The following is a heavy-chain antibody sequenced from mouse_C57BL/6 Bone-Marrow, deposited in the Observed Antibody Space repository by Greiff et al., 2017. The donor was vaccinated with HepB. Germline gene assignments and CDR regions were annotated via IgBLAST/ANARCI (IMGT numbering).Heavy chain of an antibody. Sequence: QVQLKESGPGLVQPSQSLSITCTVSGFSLTSYGVHWVRQSPGKGLEWLGVIWSGGSTDYNAAFISRLSISKDNSKSQVFFKMNSLQADDTAIYYCAVSLIPAWFAYWGQGTLVTVSA. D-gene: IGHD6-1*01. V-gene: IGHV2-2*01. CDR2: IWSGGST. CDR1: GFSLTSYG. CDR3: AVSLIPAWFAY. J-gene: IGHJ3*01.